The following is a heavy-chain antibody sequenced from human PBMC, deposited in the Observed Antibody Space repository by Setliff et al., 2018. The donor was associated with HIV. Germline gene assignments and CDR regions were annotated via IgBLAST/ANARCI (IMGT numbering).Heavy chain of an antibody. CDR2: IGSYSGYT. V-gene: IGHV1-18*01. CDR1: NYTLINYG. Sequence: GASVKVSCKASNYTLINYGVSWVRQAPGQGLEWMGWIGSYSGYTIYAQKFQDRLTMTTDTSMTTASMELRSLRSDDTAVYYCVRGHCNSDKCWYTWFDPWGQGTLVTVSS. J-gene: IGHJ5*02. CDR3: VRGHCNSDKCWYTWFDP. D-gene: IGHD2-2*01.